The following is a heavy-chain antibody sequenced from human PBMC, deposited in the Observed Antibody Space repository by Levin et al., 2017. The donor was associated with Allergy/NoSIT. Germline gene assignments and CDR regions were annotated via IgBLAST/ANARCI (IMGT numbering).Heavy chain of an antibody. Sequence: GESLKISCAASGFTFSSYAMSWVRQAPGKGLEWVSAISGSGGSTYYADSVKGRFTISRDNSKNTLYLQMNSLRAEDTAVYYCAKDEVAQLPPGAFDIWGQGTMVTVSS. CDR3: AKDEVAQLPPGAFDI. CDR2: ISGSGGST. V-gene: IGHV3-23*01. D-gene: IGHD2-2*01. CDR1: GFTFSSYA. J-gene: IGHJ3*02.